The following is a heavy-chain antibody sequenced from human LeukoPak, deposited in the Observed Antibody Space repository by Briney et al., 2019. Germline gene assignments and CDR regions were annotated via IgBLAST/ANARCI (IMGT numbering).Heavy chain of an antibody. CDR3: AREQYTYYYDSSNPTSDSGAFDI. J-gene: IGHJ3*02. CDR1: GFTVSSNY. CDR2: IYSDGST. V-gene: IGHV3-66*02. Sequence: GGSLRLSCAASGFTVSSNYMSWVRQAPGKGLEWVSVIYSDGSTYYADSVKGRFTISRDNSKNTLYLQMNSLRAEDTAVYYCAREQYTYYYDSSNPTSDSGAFDIWGQGTMVTVSS. D-gene: IGHD3-22*01.